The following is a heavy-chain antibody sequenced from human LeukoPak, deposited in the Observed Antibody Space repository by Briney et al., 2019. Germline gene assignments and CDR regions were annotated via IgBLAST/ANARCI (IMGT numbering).Heavy chain of an antibody. CDR3: VAGWYYYGMDV. J-gene: IGHJ6*02. CDR2: INSDGSWT. CDR1: GNYW. Sequence: GGSLRLSCAASGNYWMHWVRQVPGKGLVWVSHINSDGSWTSYADSVKGRFTISKDNAKNTVYLQMNSLRAEDTAVYYCVAGWYYYGMDVWGQGTTVTVSS. V-gene: IGHV3-74*01. D-gene: IGHD6-19*01.